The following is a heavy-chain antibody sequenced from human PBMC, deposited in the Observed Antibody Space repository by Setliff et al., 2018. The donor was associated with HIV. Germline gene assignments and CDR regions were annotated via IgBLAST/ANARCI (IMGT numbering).Heavy chain of an antibody. D-gene: IGHD2-2*01. J-gene: IGHJ4*02. CDR2: IYSSGST. CDR3: ARLDCSSSSGFVDY. V-gene: IGHV4-61*02. CDR1: GGSISSGSFY. Sequence: SETLSLTCTVSGGSISSGSFYWSWIRQPAGKGLEWIGRIYSSGSTIYNPSLRSRVTLSVDTSKSQLSLKLTPVTAADTAVYYCARLDCSSSSGFVDYWGQGTLVTVSS.